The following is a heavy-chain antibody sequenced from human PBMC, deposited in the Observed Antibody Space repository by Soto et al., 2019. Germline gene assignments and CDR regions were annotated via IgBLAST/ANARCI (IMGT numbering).Heavy chain of an antibody. D-gene: IGHD6-19*01. J-gene: IGHJ4*02. CDR2: ISGSGGST. CDR3: AKDVAGLTAVAQD. Sequence: EVQLLESGGGLVQPGGSLRLSCAASGFTFSSYAMSWVRQAPGKGLEWVSAISGSGGSTYYADSVKGRFTISRDNSKNTRYLQMNSLRAEDTAVYYCAKDVAGLTAVAQDWGQGTLVTVSS. CDR1: GFTFSSYA. V-gene: IGHV3-23*01.